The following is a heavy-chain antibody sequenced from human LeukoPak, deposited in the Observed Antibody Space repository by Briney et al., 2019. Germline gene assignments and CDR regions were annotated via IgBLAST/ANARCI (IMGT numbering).Heavy chain of an antibody. CDR2: IYSGGST. V-gene: IGHV3-53*01. D-gene: IGHD3-10*01. J-gene: IGHJ4*02. CDR1: GFTFSSYW. Sequence: GGSLRLSCAASGFTFSSYWMSWVRQAPGKGLEWVSVIYSGGSTYYADSVKGRFTISRDNSKNTLYLQMNSLRAEDTAVYYCARGPPYFGSGNYYHIFDYWGQGTLVTVSS. CDR3: ARGPPYFGSGNYYHIFDY.